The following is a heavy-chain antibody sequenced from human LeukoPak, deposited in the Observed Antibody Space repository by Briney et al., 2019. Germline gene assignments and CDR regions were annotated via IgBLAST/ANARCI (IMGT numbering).Heavy chain of an antibody. J-gene: IGHJ4*02. D-gene: IGHD3-10*01. CDR3: ARDRAYYYGSGSYQAFDY. Sequence: ASVKVSCKAPGGTFSSYAISWVRQAPGQGLEWMGGIIPIFGTPNYAQKFQGRVTITADKSTSTAYMELSSLRSEDTAVYYCARDRAYYYGSGSYQAFDYWGQGTLVTVSS. CDR2: IIPIFGTP. CDR1: GGTFSSYA. V-gene: IGHV1-69*06.